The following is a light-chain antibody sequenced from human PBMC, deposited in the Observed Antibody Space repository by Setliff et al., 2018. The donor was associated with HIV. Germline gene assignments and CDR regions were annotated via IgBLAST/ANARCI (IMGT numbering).Light chain of an antibody. CDR2: SFT. Sequence: QSVLTQPPSVSGAPGQRVTISCTGSSSNIGAGFDVHWYQQFPGTAPKLLIYSFTNRPSGVPDRFSGSKSGTSASLAIAGLQAGDEAEYYCQSYDSSLSGYVFGTGTKVTVL. J-gene: IGLJ1*01. V-gene: IGLV1-40*01. CDR1: SSNIGAGFD. CDR3: QSYDSSLSGYV.